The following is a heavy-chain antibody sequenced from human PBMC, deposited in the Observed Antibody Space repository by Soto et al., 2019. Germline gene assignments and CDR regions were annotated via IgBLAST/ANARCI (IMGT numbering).Heavy chain of an antibody. CDR3: ARTGSFDY. J-gene: IGHJ4*02. Sequence: QGQLVQSGAEVKKPGSSVKVSCKDSGGTFSSYSLSWVRQAPGQGLEWMGRTIPIVSITNFAQKFQGRITITADKPTATAYMELSSLRPEDTAVYYCARTGSFDYWGQGSLVTVSS. CDR1: GGTFSSYS. V-gene: IGHV1-69*02. CDR2: TIPIVSIT. D-gene: IGHD1-26*01.